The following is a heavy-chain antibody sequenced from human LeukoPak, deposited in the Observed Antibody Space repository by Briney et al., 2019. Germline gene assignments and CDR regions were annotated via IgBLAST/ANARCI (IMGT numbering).Heavy chain of an antibody. CDR2: FDPDDGET. Sequence: ASVKVSCKVSGYTLTELSMHWVRQAPGKGLEWMAGFDPDDGETIFAQKFQGRVTMTAATSTDTAYMELSSLRSEDTAVYYCATSAVAQNLDSWGQGTLVTVSS. V-gene: IGHV1-24*01. CDR1: GYTLTELS. J-gene: IGHJ4*02. CDR3: ATSAVAQNLDS. D-gene: IGHD4-23*01.